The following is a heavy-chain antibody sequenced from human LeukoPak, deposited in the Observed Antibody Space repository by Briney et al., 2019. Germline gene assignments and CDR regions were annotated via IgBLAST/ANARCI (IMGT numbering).Heavy chain of an antibody. CDR1: GGSINSYY. V-gene: IGHV4-59*01. CDR2: ISYSGST. CDR3: ARDPTSRSSAFDI. Sequence: SETLSLTCTVSGGSINSYYWRWIRQFPGKGLEWIGYISYSGSTNYNPSLKSRVIISVDTSKNQFSLKLSSVTAADTAVYYCARDPTSRSSAFDIWGQGTMVTVSS. J-gene: IGHJ3*02.